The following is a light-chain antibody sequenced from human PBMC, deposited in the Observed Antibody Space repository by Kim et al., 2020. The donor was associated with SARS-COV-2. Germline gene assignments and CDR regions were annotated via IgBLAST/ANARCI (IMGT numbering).Light chain of an antibody. Sequence: VSPGQTARLTCSGDRLGDKYASWYQQKPGQSPVLVIYNDSRRPSGIPERFSGSNSGNTATLTISGTQAIDEADYYCQAWDNNNGVFGGGTQLTVL. J-gene: IGLJ3*02. CDR1: RLGDKY. CDR2: NDS. V-gene: IGLV3-1*01. CDR3: QAWDNNNGV.